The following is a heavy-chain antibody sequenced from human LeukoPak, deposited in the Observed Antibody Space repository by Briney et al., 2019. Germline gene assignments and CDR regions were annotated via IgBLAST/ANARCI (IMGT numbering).Heavy chain of an antibody. D-gene: IGHD2-2*01. CDR2: IYYSGST. V-gene: IGHV4-59*01. Sequence: PSETLSLTCTVSGGSISSYYWSWIRQPPGKGLEWIGYIYYSGSTNYNPSLKSRVTISVDTSKNQFSLKLTSVTAADTAVYYCARARGDIVVVPAAIWFDPWGQGTLVTVSS. J-gene: IGHJ5*02. CDR3: ARARGDIVVVPAAIWFDP. CDR1: GGSISSYY.